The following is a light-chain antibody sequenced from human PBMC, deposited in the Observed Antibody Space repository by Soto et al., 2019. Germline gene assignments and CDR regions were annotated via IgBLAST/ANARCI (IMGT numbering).Light chain of an antibody. J-gene: IGKJ4*01. CDR3: QQTYRTPT. Sequence: DIQMTQSPSALSASVRDRVTITCRASPSIGRYLNWYQQNPGKAPKVLLHAASTVQRGVPSRFSGRWARKYSPLTITLLQPEDVAKYYCQQTYRTPTFGGGTKVQIK. CDR1: PSIGRY. CDR2: AAS. V-gene: IGKV1-39*01.